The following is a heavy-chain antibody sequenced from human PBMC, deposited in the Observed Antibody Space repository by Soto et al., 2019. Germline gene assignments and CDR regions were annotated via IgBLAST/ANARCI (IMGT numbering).Heavy chain of an antibody. V-gene: IGHV4-4*07. CDR3: ARDSIAAAGTDYCYGMDV. D-gene: IGHD6-13*01. Sequence: PSETLSLTCTASGGSISSYYWNWIRQPAGKGLEWIGRIYTSGGTNYNPSLQRRVTMSVDASKNQFSLKLSSVTAADTAVYYCARDSIAAAGTDYCYGMDVWGQGTTVTVSS. J-gene: IGHJ6*02. CDR2: IYTSGGT. CDR1: GGSISSYY.